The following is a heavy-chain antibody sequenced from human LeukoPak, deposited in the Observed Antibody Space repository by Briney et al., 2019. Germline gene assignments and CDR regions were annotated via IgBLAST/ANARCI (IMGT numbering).Heavy chain of an antibody. J-gene: IGHJ4*02. D-gene: IGHD6-6*01. CDR2: VDPEDGET. CDR3: ATFGGDSSSSPLYYFDY. CDR1: GYTFTDYY. V-gene: IGHV1-69-2*01. Sequence: ASVKISCKVSGYTFTDYYMHWVQQAPGRGLEWMGLVDPEDGETIYAEKFQGRVTMTADTSTDTAYMELSSLRSEDTAVYYCATFGGDSSSSPLYYFDYWGQGTLVTVSS.